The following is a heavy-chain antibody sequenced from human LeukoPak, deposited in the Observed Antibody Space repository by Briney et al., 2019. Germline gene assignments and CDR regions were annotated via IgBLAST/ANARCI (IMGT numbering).Heavy chain of an antibody. J-gene: IGHJ6*02. CDR2: IYTSGSTNYNPSPSGST. D-gene: IGHD1-26*01. V-gene: IGHV4-4*07. CDR1: GGSISSYY. Sequence: SETLSLTCTVAGGSISSYYWSWIWQPAGKGLEWIGRIYTSGSTNYNPSPSGSTNYNPSLRSRVTMSLDTSKNQFSLKLSSVTAAATAVYYCAREYGGSYYYYGMDVWGQGTTVTVSS. CDR3: AREYGGSYYYYGMDV.